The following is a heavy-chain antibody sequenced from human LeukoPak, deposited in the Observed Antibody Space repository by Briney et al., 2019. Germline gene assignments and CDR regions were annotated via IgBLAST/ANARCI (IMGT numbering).Heavy chain of an antibody. CDR2: MNPNSGNT. Sequence: ASVKVSCKASGYTFTSYDINWVRQATGQGLEWMGCMNPNSGNTGYAQKFQGRVTMTRNTSISTAYMELSSLRSEDTAVYYCARVLQGSIAVANYFDYWGQGTLVTVSS. D-gene: IGHD6-19*01. CDR3: ARVLQGSIAVANYFDY. V-gene: IGHV1-8*01. CDR1: GYTFTSYD. J-gene: IGHJ4*02.